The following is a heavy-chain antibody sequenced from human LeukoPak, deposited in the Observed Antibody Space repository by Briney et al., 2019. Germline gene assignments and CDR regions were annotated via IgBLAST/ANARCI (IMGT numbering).Heavy chain of an antibody. D-gene: IGHD7-27*01. CDR3: ARWGTY. J-gene: IGHJ4*02. CDR1: GFTFSSYG. V-gene: IGHV4-4*01. Sequence: GSLRLSCAASGFTFSSYGMHWVRQPPGKGLEWIGEIYHSGSTNYNPSLKSRVTMSLDTSKNQFSLKLTSVTAADTAIYFCARWGTYWGQGILVTVSS. CDR2: IYHSGST.